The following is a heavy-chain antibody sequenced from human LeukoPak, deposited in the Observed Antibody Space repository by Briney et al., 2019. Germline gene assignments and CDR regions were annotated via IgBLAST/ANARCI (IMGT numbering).Heavy chain of an antibody. D-gene: IGHD1-14*01. CDR1: GFTGSNNY. CDR3: ARDRSGIPVVVYYGREV. CDR2: IYSGGST. V-gene: IGHV3-53*05. J-gene: IGHJ6*02. Sequence: GGSLRLSCAATGFTGSNNYMSWVRQAPGKGLEWVSVIYSGGSTYYADSVKGRFSISRDNSKNTLYLQMNSLRAEDTAVYYCARDRSGIPVVVYYGREVLGQGTTVTVSS.